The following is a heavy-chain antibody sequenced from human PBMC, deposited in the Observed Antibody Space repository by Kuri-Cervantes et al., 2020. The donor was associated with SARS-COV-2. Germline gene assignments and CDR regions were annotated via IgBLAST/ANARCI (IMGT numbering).Heavy chain of an antibody. Sequence: GGSLRLSCAVFGLTFSGYWRSWVRQAPGKGLEWVAEIKHDGVEEYYVDSVKGRFTISRENAKTSLYLQMHSLKAEETAVYYCARDMQILTGHYYLNFDYWGQGTLVTVSS. CDR2: IKHDGVEE. CDR3: ARDMQILTGHYYLNFDY. J-gene: IGHJ4*02. CDR1: GLTFSGYW. D-gene: IGHD3-9*01. V-gene: IGHV3-7*05.